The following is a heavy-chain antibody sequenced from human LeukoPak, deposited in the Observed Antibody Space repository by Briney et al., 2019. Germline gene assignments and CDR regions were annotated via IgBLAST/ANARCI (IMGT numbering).Heavy chain of an antibody. V-gene: IGHV1-69*04. D-gene: IGHD3-9*01. CDR1: RGTFSSYA. CDR3: ARAGYFDWLLSPYGMDV. Sequence: SVKVSCKASRGTFSSYAISWVRQAPGQGLEWMGRIIPILGIANYAQKFQGRVTITADKSTSTAYMELSSLRSEDMAVYYCARAGYFDWLLSPYGMDVWGQGTTVTVSS. J-gene: IGHJ6*02. CDR2: IIPILGIA.